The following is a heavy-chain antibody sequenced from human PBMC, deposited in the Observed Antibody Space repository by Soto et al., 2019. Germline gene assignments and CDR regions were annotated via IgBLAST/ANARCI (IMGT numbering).Heavy chain of an antibody. CDR2: IYYSGST. CDR3: AGVRTLTTFYYYYMDV. D-gene: IGHD4-4*01. V-gene: IGHV4-59*01. Sequence: PSETLSLTCTVSGGSISSYYWSWIRQPPGKGLEWIGYIYYSGSTNYNPSLKSRVTISVDTSKNQFSLKLSSVTAADTAVYYCAGVRTLTTFYYYYMDVWGKGTTVTVSS. CDR1: GGSISSYY. J-gene: IGHJ6*03.